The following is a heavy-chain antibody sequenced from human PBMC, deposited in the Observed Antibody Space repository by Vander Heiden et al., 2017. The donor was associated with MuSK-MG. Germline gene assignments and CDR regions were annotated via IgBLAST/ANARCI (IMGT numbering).Heavy chain of an antibody. CDR2: IYTSGST. V-gene: IGHV4-4*07. CDR3: ARGCRGDCYWPYYYKMDV. CDR1: GGSITSYS. J-gene: IGHJ6*02. Sequence: QVQLQESGPGLVTPSETLSLTCTVSGGSITSYSWSWIRQPAGKGLEWIGRIYTSGSTNYNPSLKSRVTMSVDTSKNQFSLKLSSVTAADTAVYYCARGCRGDCYWPYYYKMDVWGQGTTVTVSS. D-gene: IGHD2-21*02.